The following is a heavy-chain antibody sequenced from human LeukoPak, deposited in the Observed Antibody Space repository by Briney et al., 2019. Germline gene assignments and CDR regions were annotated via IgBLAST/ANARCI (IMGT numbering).Heavy chain of an antibody. J-gene: IGHJ4*02. CDR1: GASISSYY. Sequence: SDTLSLTCTVSGASISSYYWSWIRQPAGKGLEWIGRISTTGSTYYNPSFQSRITMSADPSKTLFFLRLTSVTAADTAVYYCARVFGDGDSNYFDYWGQGTLVTVSS. CDR3: ARVFGDGDSNYFDY. CDR2: ISTTGST. D-gene: IGHD5-24*01. V-gene: IGHV4-4*07.